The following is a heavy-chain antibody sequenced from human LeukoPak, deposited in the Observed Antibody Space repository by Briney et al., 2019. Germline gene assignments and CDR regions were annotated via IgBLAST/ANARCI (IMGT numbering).Heavy chain of an antibody. CDR3: AREGSLELRSAFDY. CDR2: ISSSGSTI. CDR1: GFTFSSYS. V-gene: IGHV3-48*04. J-gene: IGHJ4*02. D-gene: IGHD1-7*01. Sequence: GGALRLSCAASGFTFSSYSMNWVRQAPGKGLEWGSYISSSGSTIYYADSVKGRFTISRDNAKNSLYLQMNSLRAEDTAVYYCAREGSLELRSAFDYWGQGTLVTVSS.